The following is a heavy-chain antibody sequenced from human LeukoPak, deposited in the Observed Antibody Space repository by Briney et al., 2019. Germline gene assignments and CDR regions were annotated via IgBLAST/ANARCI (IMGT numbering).Heavy chain of an antibody. V-gene: IGHV3-23*01. CDR3: ARAASESAFDI. CDR2: IRRSGENT. Sequence: GGSLRLSCAASGFTFSSYDMSWVRQAPGRGLEWVSSIRRSGENTYYGDAVKGRFTISRDNSKNTLYLQMNSLRAEDTAVYYCARAASESAFDIWGQGTMVTVSS. CDR1: GFTFSSYD. J-gene: IGHJ3*02.